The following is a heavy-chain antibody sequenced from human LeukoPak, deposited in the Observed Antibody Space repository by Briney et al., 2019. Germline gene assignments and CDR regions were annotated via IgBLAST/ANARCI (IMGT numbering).Heavy chain of an antibody. J-gene: IGHJ3*02. CDR2: INHSGST. D-gene: IGHD3-3*01. CDR3: ARELTYYDFWSGHTRGAFDI. CDR1: GGSFSGYY. Sequence: PSETLSLTCAVYGGSFSGYYWSWIRQPPGKGLEWIGEINHSGSTNYNPSLKSQVTISVDTSKNQFSLKLSSVTAADTAVYYCARELTYYDFWSGHTRGAFDIWGQGTMVTVSS. V-gene: IGHV4-34*01.